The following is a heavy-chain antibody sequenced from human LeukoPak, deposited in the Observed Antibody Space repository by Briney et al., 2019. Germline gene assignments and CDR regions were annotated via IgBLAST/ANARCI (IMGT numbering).Heavy chain of an antibody. CDR2: INPNSGGT. Sequence: ASVKVSCKASGYTFTDYYMHWVRQAPEQGLEWMGWINPNSGGTNYAQKFQGRVTMTRDTSISTAYMELSRLRSDDTAVYYCARASYYYDSSGYPGYYLDYWGQGTLVTVSS. CDR1: GYTFTDYY. V-gene: IGHV1-2*02. D-gene: IGHD3-22*01. J-gene: IGHJ4*02. CDR3: ARASYYYDSSGYPGYYLDY.